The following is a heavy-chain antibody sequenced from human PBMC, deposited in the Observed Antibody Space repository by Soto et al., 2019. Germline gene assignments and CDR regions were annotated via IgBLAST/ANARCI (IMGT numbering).Heavy chain of an antibody. CDR3: ARDNRFGELLYYYYYGMDV. V-gene: IGHV4-34*01. Sequence: PSETLSLTCAVYGGSFSGYYWSWIRQPPGKGLEWIGEINHSGSTNYNPSLKSRVTISVDTSKNQFSLKLSSVTAADTAVYYCARDNRFGELLYYYYYGMDVWGQGTTVTVSS. D-gene: IGHD3-10*01. J-gene: IGHJ6*02. CDR2: INHSGST. CDR1: GGSFSGYY.